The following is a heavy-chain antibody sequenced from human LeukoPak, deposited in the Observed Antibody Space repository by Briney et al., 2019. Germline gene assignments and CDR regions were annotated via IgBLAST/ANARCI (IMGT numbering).Heavy chain of an antibody. CDR3: ARPLESFFGSGSYDN. Sequence: NPSETLSLTCTVSGGSISSSNYSWGWIRQPPGKRLEWIGSIYYNGATYYNPSLKSRITISVDTSKNHFSLNLRSVTAADTAVYYCARPLESFFGSGSYDNWGQGTLVTVSS. D-gene: IGHD3-10*01. J-gene: IGHJ4*02. CDR2: IYYNGAT. CDR1: GGSISSSNYS. V-gene: IGHV4-39*02.